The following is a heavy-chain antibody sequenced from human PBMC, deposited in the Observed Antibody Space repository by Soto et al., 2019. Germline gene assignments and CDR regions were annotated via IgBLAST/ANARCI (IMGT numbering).Heavy chain of an antibody. CDR3: ARERYYDFWSGHRPLYYYCYMDV. CDR2: IWYDGSNK. V-gene: IGHV3-33*01. D-gene: IGHD3-3*01. Sequence: GGSLRLSCAASGFTFSSYGMHWVRQAPGKGLEWVAVIWYDGSNKYYADSVKGRFTISRDNSKNTLYLQMNSLRAEDTAVYYCARERYYDFWSGHRPLYYYCYMDVWGKGTTVTVSS. CDR1: GFTFSSYG. J-gene: IGHJ6*03.